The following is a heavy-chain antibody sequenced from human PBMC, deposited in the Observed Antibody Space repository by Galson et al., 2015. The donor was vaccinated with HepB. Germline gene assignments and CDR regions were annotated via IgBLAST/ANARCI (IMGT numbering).Heavy chain of an antibody. J-gene: IGHJ4*02. D-gene: IGHD1-26*01. V-gene: IGHV1-69*13. CDR2: IIPIFGIA. CDR3: ASEVRELHDANDY. Sequence: SVKVSCKASGGTFSSYAISWVRQAPGQGLEWMGGIIPIFGIANYAQKFQGRVTITADESTSTAYMELSSLRSEDTTVYYCASEVRELHDANDYWGQGTLVTVSS. CDR1: GGTFSSYA.